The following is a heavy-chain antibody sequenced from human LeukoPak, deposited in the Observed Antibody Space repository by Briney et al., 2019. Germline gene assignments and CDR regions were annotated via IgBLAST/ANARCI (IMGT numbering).Heavy chain of an antibody. CDR1: GFTFSSYG. J-gene: IGHJ4*02. CDR2: IRYSGGNT. V-gene: IGHV3-23*01. Sequence: SGGSLRLSCAASGFTFSSYGMHWVRQAPGKGLEWVAVIRYSGGNTYYADSVKGRFTISRDNSKNTLYLQMNSLRAEDTAVYYCAKLGYDFWGQGTLVTVSS. CDR3: AKLGYDF. D-gene: IGHD5-12*01.